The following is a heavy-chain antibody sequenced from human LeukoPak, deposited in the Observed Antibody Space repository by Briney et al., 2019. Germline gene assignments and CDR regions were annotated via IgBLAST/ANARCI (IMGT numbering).Heavy chain of an antibody. CDR1: GFSFSSYG. J-gene: IGHJ4*02. D-gene: IGHD7-27*01. CDR2: ISYDGSNK. V-gene: IGHV3-30*03. CDR3: ARDYTGGWNDY. Sequence: GGSLRLSCAASGFSFSSYGMHWVRQAPGKGLEWVAVISYDGSNKYYADSVKGRFTISRDNSKNTLYLQMNSLRAEDTAVYYCARDYTGGWNDYWGQGTLVIVSS.